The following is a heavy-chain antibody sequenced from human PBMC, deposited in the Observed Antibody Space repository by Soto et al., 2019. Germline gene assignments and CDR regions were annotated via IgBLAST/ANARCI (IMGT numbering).Heavy chain of an antibody. D-gene: IGHD3-9*01. CDR1: GFSLSTSGVG. CDR3: AHRSHQPDNFDWFDY. Sequence: SGPTLVKPTQTLTLTCTFSGFSLSTSGVGVGWIRQPPGKALEWLALIYWDDDKRYSPSLKSRLTITKDTSKNQVVLTMTNMDPVDTATYYCAHRSHQPDNFDWFDYWGQGTLVTVSS. V-gene: IGHV2-5*02. J-gene: IGHJ4*02. CDR2: IYWDDDK.